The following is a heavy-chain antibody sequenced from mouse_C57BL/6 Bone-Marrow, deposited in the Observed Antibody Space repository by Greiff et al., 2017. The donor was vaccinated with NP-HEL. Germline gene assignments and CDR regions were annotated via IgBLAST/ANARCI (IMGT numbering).Heavy chain of an antibody. V-gene: IGHV1-72*01. Sequence: VQLQQPGAELVKPGASVKLSCKASGYTFTSYWKHWVKQRPGRGLEWIGRYDPNSGGTKYNEKFKSQATLTVDKPSSTAYMHLRSRTSEDSAVYYCARAGLLRYFDYWGQGTTLTVSS. J-gene: IGHJ2*01. CDR2: YDPNSGGT. D-gene: IGHD1-1*01. CDR1: GYTFTSYW. CDR3: ARAGLLRYFDY.